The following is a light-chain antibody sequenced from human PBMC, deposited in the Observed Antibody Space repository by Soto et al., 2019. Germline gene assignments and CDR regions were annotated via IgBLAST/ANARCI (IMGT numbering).Light chain of an antibody. CDR1: QSISNF. J-gene: IGKJ4*01. CDR3: QQYYNSVLT. Sequence: DIQMTQSPSSPSASLGGRVTITCRASQSISNFLNWVQHKPGNAPKVLISAASTLQSGVPPRFSGSESGTDFTLTISSLQPEDSASYYCQQYYNSVLTFGGGTKVDIK. V-gene: IGKV1-39*01. CDR2: AAS.